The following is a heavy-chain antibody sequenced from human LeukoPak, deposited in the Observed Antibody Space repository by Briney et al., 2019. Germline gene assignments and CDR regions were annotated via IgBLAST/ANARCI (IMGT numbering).Heavy chain of an antibody. D-gene: IGHD5-12*01. CDR2: IRYDGSNK. CDR3: AKGGGYEAQYYYYYLDV. V-gene: IGHV3-30*02. Sequence: GGSLRLSCAASGFTVSSNYMSWVRQAPGKGLEWVAFIRYDGSNKYYADSVKGRFTVSRDNSKNTLYLQMKSLRAEDTAVYYCAKGGGYEAQYYYYYLDVWGKGTTVTISS. J-gene: IGHJ6*03. CDR1: GFTVSSNY.